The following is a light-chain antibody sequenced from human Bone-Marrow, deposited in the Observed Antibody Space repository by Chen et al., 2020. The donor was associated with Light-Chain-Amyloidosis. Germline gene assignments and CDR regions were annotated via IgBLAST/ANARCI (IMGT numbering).Light chain of an antibody. CDR3: QSADSSGTYEVI. V-gene: IGLV3-25*03. J-gene: IGLJ2*01. CDR2: RDT. CDR1: DLPTKY. Sequence: SYHLPQPPSVSVSPGQTARFTCSGDDLPTKYAYWYQQKPGQAPVLVIHRDTERPSGISERFSGSSSGTTATLTISGVQAEDEDDYHCQSADSSGTYEVIFGGGTKLTVL.